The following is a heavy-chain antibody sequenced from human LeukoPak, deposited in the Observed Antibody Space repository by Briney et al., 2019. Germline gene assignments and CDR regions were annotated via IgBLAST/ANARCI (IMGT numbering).Heavy chain of an antibody. CDR2: IWFDGSEK. D-gene: IGHD3-22*01. CDR1: GFTFSSYA. CDR3: ARTFDSSGYDYGHYFDY. J-gene: IGHJ4*02. V-gene: IGHV3-33*08. Sequence: GGSLRLSCAASGFTFSSYAMHWVRQAPGKGLEWVSFIWFDGSEKYYADSVKGRFTISRDNSKNTLTLQMNSLRVEDTAVYHCARTFDSSGYDYGHYFDYWGQGALVTVSS.